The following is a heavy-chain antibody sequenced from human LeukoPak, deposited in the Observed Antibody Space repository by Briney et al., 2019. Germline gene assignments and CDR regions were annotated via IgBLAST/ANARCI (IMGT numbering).Heavy chain of an antibody. CDR1: GGSISSYY. Sequence: SETLSLTRTVSGGSISSYYWSWIRQPAGKGLEWIGRIYTSGSTNYNPSLKSRVTMSVDTSKNQFSLKLSSVTAADTAVYYCARNQKIAAAGNDAFDIWGQGTMVTVSS. V-gene: IGHV4-4*07. CDR3: ARNQKIAAAGNDAFDI. J-gene: IGHJ3*02. CDR2: IYTSGST. D-gene: IGHD6-13*01.